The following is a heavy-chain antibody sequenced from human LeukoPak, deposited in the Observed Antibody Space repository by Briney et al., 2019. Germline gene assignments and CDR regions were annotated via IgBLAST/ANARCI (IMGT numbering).Heavy chain of an antibody. Sequence: PSETPSLTCAVYGGSFSGYYWSWIRQPPGKGLEWIGEINHSGSTNYNPSLKSRVTISVDTSKNQFSLKLSSVTAADTAVYYCARGAPPAAGHYFDYWGQGTLVTVSS. CDR2: INHSGST. CDR3: ARGAPPAAGHYFDY. J-gene: IGHJ4*02. V-gene: IGHV4-34*01. CDR1: GGSFSGYY. D-gene: IGHD6-13*01.